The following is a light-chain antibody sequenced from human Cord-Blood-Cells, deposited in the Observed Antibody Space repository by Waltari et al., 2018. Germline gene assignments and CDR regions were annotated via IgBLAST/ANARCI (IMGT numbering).Light chain of an antibody. V-gene: IGKV1-33*01. Sequence: DIQMTQSPSSLSASVGDRVTITCQASQDISNYLNWYQQKPGKAPKLLIYDASNLETGVPSRVSGSGSGTDFTFTISSLQPEDIATYYCQQYDNLRYSFG. CDR3: QQYDNLRYS. CDR1: QDISNY. CDR2: DAS. J-gene: IGKJ2*03.